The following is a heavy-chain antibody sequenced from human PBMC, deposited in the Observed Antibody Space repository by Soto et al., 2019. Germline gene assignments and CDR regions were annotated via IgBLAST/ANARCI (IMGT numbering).Heavy chain of an antibody. V-gene: IGHV1-69*04. CDR3: ARDTIDCSGGSCPS. CDR1: GGTFSSYT. CDR2: IIPILGIA. Sequence: SVKVSCKASGGTFSSYTISWVRQAPGQGLERMGRIIPILGIANYAQKIQGRVTITADKSTSTAYMELSSLRSEDTAVYYCARDTIDCSGGSCPSWGQGTMVTVSS. J-gene: IGHJ3*01. D-gene: IGHD2-15*01.